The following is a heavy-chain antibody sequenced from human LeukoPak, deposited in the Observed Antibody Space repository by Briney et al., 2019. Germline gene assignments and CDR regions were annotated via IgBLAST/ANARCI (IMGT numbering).Heavy chain of an antibody. CDR1: GYTFTSYG. CDR3: ARAPGSYHAVVLFDY. V-gene: IGHV1-18*01. CDR2: ISAYNGNT. Sequence: ASVKVSCKASGYTFTSYGISWVRQAPGQGLEWMGWISAYNGNTNYAQKLQGRVTMTTDTSTSTAYMELRSLRSDDTAVYYCARAPGSYHAVVLFDYWGQGTLVTVSS. J-gene: IGHJ4*02. D-gene: IGHD1-26*01.